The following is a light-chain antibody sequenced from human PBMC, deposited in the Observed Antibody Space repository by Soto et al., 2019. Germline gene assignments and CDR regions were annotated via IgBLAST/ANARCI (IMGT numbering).Light chain of an antibody. CDR3: QQYYSTPRT. J-gene: IGKJ1*01. CDR1: QSVLYSSNNKNY. Sequence: VIAQASGSLGGALGGGGPINFKFRQSVLYSSNNKNYLAWYQQKPGQPPKLLIYWASTRESGVPDRFSGSGSGTDFTLTISSLQAEDVAVYYCQQYYSTPRTFGQGTKVEIK. V-gene: IGKV4-1*01. CDR2: WAS.